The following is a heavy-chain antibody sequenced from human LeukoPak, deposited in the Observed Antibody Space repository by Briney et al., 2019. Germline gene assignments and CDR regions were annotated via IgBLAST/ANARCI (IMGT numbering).Heavy chain of an antibody. CDR2: ISSSSSYI. Sequence: PGGSLRLSCAASGFTFSWYWMHWVRQAPGKGLEWVSSISSSSSYIYYADSVKGRFTISRDNAKNSLYLQMNSLRAEDTAVYYCARRAYYDSSGYDPFDYWGQGTLVTVSS. V-gene: IGHV3-21*01. CDR3: ARRAYYDSSGYDPFDY. CDR1: GFTFSWYW. D-gene: IGHD3-22*01. J-gene: IGHJ4*02.